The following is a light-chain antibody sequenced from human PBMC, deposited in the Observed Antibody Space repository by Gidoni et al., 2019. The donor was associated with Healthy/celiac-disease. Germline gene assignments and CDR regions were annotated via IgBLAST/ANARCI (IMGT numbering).Light chain of an antibody. CDR2: WAS. J-gene: IGKJ2*03. Sequence: DIVMTQSPDSLAVSLGERATINCKSSQSVLYSSNNKNYLAWYQQKPGQPPKLLMYWASTRESGVPDRFSGSGSGTDFTLTISSLQAEDVAVYYCQQYYSTLRFGQGTKLEIK. V-gene: IGKV4-1*01. CDR3: QQYYSTLR. CDR1: QSVLYSSNNKNY.